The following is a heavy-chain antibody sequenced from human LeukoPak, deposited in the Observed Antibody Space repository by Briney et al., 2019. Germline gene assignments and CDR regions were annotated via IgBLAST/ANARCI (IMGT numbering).Heavy chain of an antibody. Sequence: PSGTLSLTCSVSGGSISSSSHYWGWIRQPPGKGLEWIGSIYDSGSTYYNPSLKSRVTISVDTSKNQFSLRLNSVTAADTAVYSCARGPESRRGIWGIIRFDYWGQGTLVTVSS. D-gene: IGHD3-10*01. CDR1: GGSISSSSHY. J-gene: IGHJ4*02. V-gene: IGHV4-39*07. CDR3: ARGPESRRGIWGIIRFDY. CDR2: IYDSGST.